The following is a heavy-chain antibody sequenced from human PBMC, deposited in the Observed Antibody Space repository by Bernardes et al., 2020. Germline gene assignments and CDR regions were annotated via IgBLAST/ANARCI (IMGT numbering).Heavy chain of an antibody. J-gene: IGHJ5*02. Sequence: LSPTCAVHGGSFSGYYRSWIRQPPRNGLEWIGEINHSGSTNYNPSLKSRVTISVDTSKNQFSLKLSSVTAADTAVYYCARGVTMVRGVIITRVLWFDPWGQGTLVTVSS. V-gene: IGHV4-34*01. CDR1: GGSFSGYY. CDR3: ARGVTMVRGVIITRVLWFDP. D-gene: IGHD3-10*01. CDR2: INHSGST.